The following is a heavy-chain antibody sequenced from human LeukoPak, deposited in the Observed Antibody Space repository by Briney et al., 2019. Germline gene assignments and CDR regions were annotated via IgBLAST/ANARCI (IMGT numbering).Heavy chain of an antibody. CDR2: ISWNSGSI. D-gene: IGHD3-3*01. V-gene: IGHV3-9*01. Sequence: GGSLRPSCAASGLTFDDYAMHWVRQAPGKGLEWVSGISWNSGSIGYADSVKGRFTISRDNAKNSLYLQMNSLRAEDTALYYCANGVAPYYYYGMDVWGQGTTVTVSS. CDR3: ANGVAPYYYYGMDV. J-gene: IGHJ6*02. CDR1: GLTFDDYA.